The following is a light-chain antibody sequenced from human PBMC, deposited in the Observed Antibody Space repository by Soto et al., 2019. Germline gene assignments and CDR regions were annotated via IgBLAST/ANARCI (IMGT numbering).Light chain of an antibody. V-gene: IGKV1-5*01. CDR2: DVS. CDR1: QIIGDS. CDR3: QQYNGYSRT. Sequence: GDRVTITCRASQIIGDSLALYQQKPGKAPYLLISDVSSLERGVPSRFSGSGSGTEFTLTISSMQPDDFATFYCQQYNGYSRTFGQGTMVDIK. J-gene: IGKJ1*01.